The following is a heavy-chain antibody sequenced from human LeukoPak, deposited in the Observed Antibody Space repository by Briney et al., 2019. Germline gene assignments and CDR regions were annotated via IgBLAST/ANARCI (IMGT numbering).Heavy chain of an antibody. V-gene: IGHV4-34*01. D-gene: IGHD3-10*01. J-gene: IGHJ5*02. CDR3: ARVLDYYGSGSVGWFDP. CDR2: INHSGST. CDR1: GGSFSGYY. Sequence: SETLSLTCAVYGGSFSGYYWSWIRQPPGKGLEWIGEINHSGSTNYNPSLKCRVTISVDTSKNQFSLKLSSVTAADTAVYYCARVLDYYGSGSVGWFDPWGQGTLVTVSS.